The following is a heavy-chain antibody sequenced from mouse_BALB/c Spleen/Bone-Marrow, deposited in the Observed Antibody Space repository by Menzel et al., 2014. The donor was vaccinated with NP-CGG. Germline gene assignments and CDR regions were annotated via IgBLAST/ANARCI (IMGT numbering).Heavy chain of an antibody. Sequence: EVKLVESGPGLVKPSQSLSLTCTVTGYSITSDYAWSWVRQFPGNKLEWMGYISYSGSTRYNPSLKSRISITRDTSKNQCCVQLNAGGAGDAATDGGAGWGRGGGGNAM. CDR1: GYSITSDYA. D-gene: IGHD1-1*01. J-gene: IGHJ4*01. CDR3: AGWGRGGGGNAM. CDR2: ISYSGST. V-gene: IGHV3-2*02.